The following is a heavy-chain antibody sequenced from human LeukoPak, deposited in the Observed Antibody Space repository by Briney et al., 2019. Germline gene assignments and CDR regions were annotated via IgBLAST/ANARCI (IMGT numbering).Heavy chain of an antibody. CDR1: GFTFSSYA. Sequence: GGSLRLSCAASGFTFSSYAMSWVRPAPGKGLEWVSAISGSGGSTYYADSVKGRFTISRDNSKNTLYLQMNSLRAEDTAVYYCAKVKQQLVWSLIDYWGQGTLVTVSS. CDR3: AKVKQQLVWSLIDY. D-gene: IGHD6-13*01. V-gene: IGHV3-23*01. CDR2: ISGSGGST. J-gene: IGHJ4*02.